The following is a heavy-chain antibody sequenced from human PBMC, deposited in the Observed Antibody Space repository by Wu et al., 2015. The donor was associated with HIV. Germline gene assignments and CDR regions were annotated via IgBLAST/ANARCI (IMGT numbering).Heavy chain of an antibody. D-gene: IGHD3-3*01. CDR1: GYTLTELS. V-gene: IGHV1-24*01. CDR3: ARDSYYDFWSGSPQSYMDV. Sequence: QVQLVQSGAEVKKPGASVKVSCKVSGYTLTELSMHWVRQAPGKGLEWMGGFDPEDGETIYAQKFQGRVTMTEDTSTDTAYMELRSLRSDDTAVYYCARDSYYDFWSGSPQSYMDVWGKGTTVTVSS. CDR2: FDPEDGET. J-gene: IGHJ6*03.